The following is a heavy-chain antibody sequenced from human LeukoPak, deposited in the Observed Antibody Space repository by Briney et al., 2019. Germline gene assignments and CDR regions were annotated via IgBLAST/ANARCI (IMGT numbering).Heavy chain of an antibody. CDR3: ARGYCSGGSCYSFRYYYYYMDV. D-gene: IGHD2-15*01. J-gene: IGHJ6*03. Sequence: PSETLSLTCAVYGGSFSGYYWSWIRQPPGKGLGWIGEINHSGSTNYNPSLKSRVTISVDTSKNQFSLKLSSVTAADTAVYYCARGYCSGGSCYSFRYYYYYMDVWGKGTTVTISS. CDR2: INHSGST. V-gene: IGHV4-34*01. CDR1: GGSFSGYY.